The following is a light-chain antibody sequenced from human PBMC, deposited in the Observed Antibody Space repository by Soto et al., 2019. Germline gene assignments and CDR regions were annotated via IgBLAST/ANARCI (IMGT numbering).Light chain of an antibody. J-gene: IGKJ4*01. CDR3: HQYDSSPLT. V-gene: IGKV3-20*01. CDR1: QSVSSSY. CDR2: GAT. Sequence: EIVLTQSPGTLSLSPGERATLSCRASQSVSSSYLAWYQQKPGQAPRLLIYGATSRATGIPDRFSGSGSGTDFTLTISRLEPKDFAVYYCHQYDSSPLTFGGGTKVEI.